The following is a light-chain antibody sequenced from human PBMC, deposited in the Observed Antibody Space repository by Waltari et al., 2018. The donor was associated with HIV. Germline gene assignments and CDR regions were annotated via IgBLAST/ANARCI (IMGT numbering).Light chain of an antibody. V-gene: IGKV3-15*01. J-gene: IGKJ1*01. Sequence: EIVMTQSPGTLSVSPGQRATLSCRASQSVSGNIAWYQQKPGQAPRLLIFAASTRATGVPARFSGSGFGTEFTLSITDRQSEDFATDHCQQYIEWPLTFGQGTKV. CDR3: QQYIEWPLT. CDR1: QSVSGN. CDR2: AAS.